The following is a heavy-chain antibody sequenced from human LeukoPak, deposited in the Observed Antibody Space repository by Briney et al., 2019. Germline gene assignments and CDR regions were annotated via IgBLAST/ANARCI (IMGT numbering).Heavy chain of an antibody. CDR1: GFTFSSYA. Sequence: GGSLRLSCAASGFTFSSYAMSWVRQVPGKGLEWLSSISRSSSYIYYADSMKGRFTIARDTDKNSLYLQTNRHTAEDTAVYYSAPDKTTLVTPSAFDIWGQGTMVTVSS. V-gene: IGHV3-21*01. CDR3: APDKTTLVTPSAFDI. J-gene: IGHJ3*02. D-gene: IGHD4-23*01. CDR2: ISRSSSYI.